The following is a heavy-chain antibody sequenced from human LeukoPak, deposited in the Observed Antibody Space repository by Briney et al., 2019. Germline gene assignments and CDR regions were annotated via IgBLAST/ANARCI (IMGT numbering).Heavy chain of an antibody. CDR1: GFDLSDYW. J-gene: IGHJ5*01. CDR2: INPDGSST. D-gene: IGHD5-18*01. Sequence: PGGSLRLSCTASGFDLSDYWMHWVRQVPGKGLLWVSRINPDGSSTSYGDSVEGRFIISRDNAKKTLYLQMNSLRAEDTAVYCCARPHVDTVSNWFDSWGQGTQVTVSS. CDR3: ARPHVDTVSNWFDS. V-gene: IGHV3-74*01.